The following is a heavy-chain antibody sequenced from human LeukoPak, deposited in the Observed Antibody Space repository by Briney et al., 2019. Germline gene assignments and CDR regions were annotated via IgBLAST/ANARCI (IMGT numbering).Heavy chain of an antibody. CDR1: GGSISSYY. CDR2: IYSSGST. Sequence: SETLSLTCTVSGGSISSYYWSWIRQPAGKGLEWIGRIYSSGSTNYNPSLRGRVTMPVDTSKNQFSLKLSSVTAADTAIYYCARAQYSSSWYPPLWGQGTLVTVSS. CDR3: ARAQYSSSWYPPL. V-gene: IGHV4-4*07. J-gene: IGHJ4*02. D-gene: IGHD6-13*01.